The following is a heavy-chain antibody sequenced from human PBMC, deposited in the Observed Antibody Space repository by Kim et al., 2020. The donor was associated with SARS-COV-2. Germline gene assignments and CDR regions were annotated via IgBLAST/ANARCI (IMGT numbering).Heavy chain of an antibody. CDR1: GGSISSSNW. Sequence: SETLSLTCAVSGGSISSSNWWSWVRQPPGKGLEWIGEIYHSGNTNYNPSLKSRVTISVDKSKNQFSLKLSSVTAADTAVYYCARFIAVAGRVFDYWGQGTLVTVSS. V-gene: IGHV4-4*02. CDR2: IYHSGNT. J-gene: IGHJ4*02. D-gene: IGHD6-19*01. CDR3: ARFIAVAGRVFDY.